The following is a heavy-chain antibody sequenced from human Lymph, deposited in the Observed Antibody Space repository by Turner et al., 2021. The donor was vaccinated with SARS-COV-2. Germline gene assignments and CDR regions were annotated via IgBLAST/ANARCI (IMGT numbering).Heavy chain of an antibody. Sequence: QVQLVESGGGVVQPGRSLRLSCAASGFTFSSYAMQWVRQAPGKGLEWVAVISYDGSNKYYADSVKGRFTISRDNSKNTLYLQMNSLRAEDTAVYYCARGALTGVSYWYFDLWGRGTLVTVSS. CDR1: GFTFSSYA. D-gene: IGHD3-9*01. V-gene: IGHV3-30-3*01. CDR3: ARGALTGVSYWYFDL. CDR2: ISYDGSNK. J-gene: IGHJ2*01.